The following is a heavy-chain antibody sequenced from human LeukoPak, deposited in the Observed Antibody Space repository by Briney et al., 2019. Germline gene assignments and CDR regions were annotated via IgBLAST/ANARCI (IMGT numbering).Heavy chain of an antibody. D-gene: IGHD3-22*01. V-gene: IGHV3-21*01. CDR3: TVDTDYFEGLGFPRPALNDY. CDR1: GFTFSSYS. J-gene: IGHJ4*02. CDR2: ISRDSSHI. Sequence: GGSLRLSCAASGFTFSSYSMNWVRQAPGKGLEWVSVISRDSSHIYYADSVKGRFTISRDNAKNSLYLQMNSLRVEDTAVYFCTVDTDYFEGLGFPRPALNDYWGQGTLVTVSS.